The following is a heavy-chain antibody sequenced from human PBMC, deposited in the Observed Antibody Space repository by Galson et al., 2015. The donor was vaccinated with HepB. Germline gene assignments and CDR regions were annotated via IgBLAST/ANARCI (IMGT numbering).Heavy chain of an antibody. CDR3: ARATIVGATASWFDP. CDR2: MSYDGSNK. CDR1: GFTFSSYG. Sequence: SLRLSCAASGFTFSSYGIHWVRQAPGKGLEWVAFMSYDGSNKYYADSVKGRFTISRDNSKNTLYLQMNSLRADDTAVYYCARATIVGATASWFDPWGQGTLVTVSS. D-gene: IGHD1-26*01. J-gene: IGHJ5*02. V-gene: IGHV3-30*03.